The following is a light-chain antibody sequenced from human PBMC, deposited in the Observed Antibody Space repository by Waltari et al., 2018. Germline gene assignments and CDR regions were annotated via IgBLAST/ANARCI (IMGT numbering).Light chain of an antibody. CDR3: CTYESRYTFEIL. CDR2: EDN. CDR1: SVVNYNS. J-gene: IGLJ3*02. Sequence: QSALTQPRSVSGSPGQSVTISCTGTSVVNYNSVSWYQQHPGTAPKLVIFEDNKRPSGVPARFSAFKSANTASLTISGLQADDEADYYCCTYESRYTFEILFGGGTKLTVL. V-gene: IGLV2-11*01.